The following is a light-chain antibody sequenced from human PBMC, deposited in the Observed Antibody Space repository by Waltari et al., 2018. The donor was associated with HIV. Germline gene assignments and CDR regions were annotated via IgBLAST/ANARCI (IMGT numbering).Light chain of an antibody. CDR3: TSYAGNSNFVV. V-gene: IGLV2-8*01. Sequence: QSALTQPPSASGSPGLSVSISCTGPNSDVGAYDFFPWYQQPPGKAPKLIIYEVNKRPSRVPDRFSGSKSGNTASLIVSGLQAEDEGDYFCTSYAGNSNFVVFGGGTKLTVL. CDR1: NSDVGAYDF. J-gene: IGLJ2*01. CDR2: EVN.